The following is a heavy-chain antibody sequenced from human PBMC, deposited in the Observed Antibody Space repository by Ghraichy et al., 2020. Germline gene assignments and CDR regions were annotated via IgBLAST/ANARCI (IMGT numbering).Heavy chain of an antibody. CDR3: AKARTSTVSYDIFDI. CDR2: ISGSGGFT. J-gene: IGHJ3*02. CDR1: GFTFSSYG. Sequence: GESLNISCATSGFTFSSYGMSWVRQAPGRGLEWVSAISGSGGFTNYVDSVRGRFTISRDNSKSTLYLQMNSLRVEDTAVYYCAKARTSTVSYDIFDIWGQGTMVIVSS. D-gene: IGHD3-9*01. V-gene: IGHV3-23*01.